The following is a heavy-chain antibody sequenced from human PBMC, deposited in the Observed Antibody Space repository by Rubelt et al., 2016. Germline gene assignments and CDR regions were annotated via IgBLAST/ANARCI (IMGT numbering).Heavy chain of an antibody. CDR3: AREFFIGLHSSGSDAFDI. J-gene: IGHJ3*02. Sequence: HWVRQAPGKGLEWVSCINNDGTTTSYAASVKGRFTISRDNAENTLYLQMNSLRAEDTAVYYCAREFFIGLHSSGSDAFDIWGQRTMVTVSS. D-gene: IGHD6-19*01. V-gene: IGHV3-74*01. CDR2: INNDGTTT.